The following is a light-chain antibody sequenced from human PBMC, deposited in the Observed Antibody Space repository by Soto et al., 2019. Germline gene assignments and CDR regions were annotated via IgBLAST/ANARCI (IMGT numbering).Light chain of an antibody. CDR3: ATWDDSLNGYV. CDR2: TNN. V-gene: IGLV1-44*01. Sequence: QSVLTHPPSASGTPGQRVTISCSGSSTNIGSNTVNWFQHLPGTAPKLLIYTNNQRPSGVPDRFFGSKSGTSASLAISGLQSEDEADYYCATWDDSLNGYVFGTGTKLTVL. CDR1: STNIGSNT. J-gene: IGLJ1*01.